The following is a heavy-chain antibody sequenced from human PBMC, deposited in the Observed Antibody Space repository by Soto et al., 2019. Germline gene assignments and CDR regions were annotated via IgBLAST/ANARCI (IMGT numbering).Heavy chain of an antibody. J-gene: IGHJ6*03. V-gene: IGHV4-59*08. D-gene: IGHD2-15*01. CDR3: ARTQGSISGARNYYYYMDV. CDR2: IYSSGST. Sequence: SLTCSVSGGSISSYYWSWIRRPPGKGLEWIGYIYSSGSTNYNPSLKSRVTISVDTSKNQFSLKLTSVTAADTAVYYCARTQGSISGARNYYYYMDVWGKGTTVTVSS. CDR1: GGSISSYY.